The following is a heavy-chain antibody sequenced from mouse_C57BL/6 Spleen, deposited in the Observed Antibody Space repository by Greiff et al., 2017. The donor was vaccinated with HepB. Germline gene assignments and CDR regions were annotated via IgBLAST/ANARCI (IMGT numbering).Heavy chain of an antibody. CDR1: GFTFSSYA. Sequence: EVKLMESGGGLVKPGGSLKLSCAASGFTFSSYAMSWVRQTPEKRLEWVATISDGGSYTYYPDNVKGRFTISRDNAKNNLYLQMSHLKSEDTAMYYCAREGGTGDYFDYWGQGTTLTVSS. CDR3: AREGGTGDYFDY. CDR2: ISDGGSYT. V-gene: IGHV5-4*01. D-gene: IGHD4-1*01. J-gene: IGHJ2*01.